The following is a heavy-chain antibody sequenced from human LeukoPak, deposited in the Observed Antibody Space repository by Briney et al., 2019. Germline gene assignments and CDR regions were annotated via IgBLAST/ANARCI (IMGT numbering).Heavy chain of an antibody. V-gene: IGHV1-24*01. CDR1: GYTLTELS. Sequence: ASVKVSCEVSGYTLTELSMHWVRQAPGKGLEWMGGFDPEDGETIYAQKFQGRVTMTEDTSTDTAYMELSSLRSEDTAVYYCATEPIEIQLWRQYYFDYWGQGTLVTVSS. CDR2: FDPEDGET. J-gene: IGHJ4*02. D-gene: IGHD5-18*01. CDR3: ATEPIEIQLWRQYYFDY.